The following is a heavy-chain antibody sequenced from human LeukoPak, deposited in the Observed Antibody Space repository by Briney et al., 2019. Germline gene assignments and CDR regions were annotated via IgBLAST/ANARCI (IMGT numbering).Heavy chain of an antibody. D-gene: IGHD3-3*01. J-gene: IGHJ4*02. CDR2: IKQDGSEK. CDR3: ARGPRITIFGVVITSTYYFDY. V-gene: IGHV3-7*01. Sequence: GGSLRLSCAASGFTFSSYWMSWVRQAPGKGLEWMANIKQDGSEKYYVDSVKGRFTISTDNAKNSLYLQMNSLRAEDTAVYYCARGPRITIFGVVITSTYYFDYWGQGTLVTVSS. CDR1: GFTFSSYW.